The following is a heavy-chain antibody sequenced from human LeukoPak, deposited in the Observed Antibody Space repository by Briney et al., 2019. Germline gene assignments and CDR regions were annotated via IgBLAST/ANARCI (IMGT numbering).Heavy chain of an antibody. D-gene: IGHD3-22*01. J-gene: IGHJ4*02. CDR3: AREDSSGYSNEYGY. Sequence: GGSLRLSCAASGFTFSSYAMSWVRQAPGKGLEWVSAISGSGASTSYADSVKGRFTISRDNSKNTLYLQMNSLRAGDTAVDYCAREDSSGYSNEYGYWGQGTMVTVSS. V-gene: IGHV3-23*01. CDR2: ISGSGAST. CDR1: GFTFSSYA.